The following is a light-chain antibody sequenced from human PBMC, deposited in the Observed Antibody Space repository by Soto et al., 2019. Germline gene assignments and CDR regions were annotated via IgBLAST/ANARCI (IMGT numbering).Light chain of an antibody. J-gene: IGLJ1*01. V-gene: IGLV1-44*01. CDR3: ATWHDSFYV. CDR2: TNN. Sequence: QPVLTQPPSASGTPGQTVTVSCSGSTSDIGTNAVNWFQHLPGTAPRLLIYTNNQRPSGVPDRFSGSKSGTSASLAISGLQSEDEATYYCATWHDSFYVFGTGTKLTVL. CDR1: TSDIGTNA.